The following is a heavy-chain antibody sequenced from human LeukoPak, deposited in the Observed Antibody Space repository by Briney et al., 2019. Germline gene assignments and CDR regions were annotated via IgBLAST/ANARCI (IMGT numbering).Heavy chain of an antibody. CDR3: ARSDRELTDY. CDR1: GFTFNTYG. D-gene: IGHD1-26*01. CDR2: ISSSGTYI. Sequence: PGGSLRLSCAASGFTFNTYGMNWVRQAPGKGLEWVSSISSSGTYIYYADSVKGRFTISRDNAKNSLYLQMNSLRAEDTAMYYCARSDRELTDYWGQGTLVTVSS. V-gene: IGHV3-21*01. J-gene: IGHJ4*02.